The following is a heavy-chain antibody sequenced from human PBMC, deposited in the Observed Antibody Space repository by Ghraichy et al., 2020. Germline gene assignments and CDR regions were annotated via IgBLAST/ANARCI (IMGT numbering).Heavy chain of an antibody. V-gene: IGHV3-23*01. J-gene: IGHJ4*02. Sequence: GESLNISCAASGFSFSRYDMSWVRQAPGKGLEWVSSIRASGGSTFYADSVEGRFTISRDNSNNTLYLQMNSLRAEDTAVYYCAKDLRLGPSPRGLGTLVTVSS. CDR1: GFSFSRYD. D-gene: IGHD3-9*01. CDR2: IRASGGST. CDR3: AKDLRLGPSP.